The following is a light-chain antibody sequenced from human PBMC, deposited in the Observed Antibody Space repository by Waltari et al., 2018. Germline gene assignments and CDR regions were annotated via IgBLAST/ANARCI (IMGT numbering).Light chain of an antibody. Sequence: QSVLTQPPSVSGTPGQRVPIPCSGSTSNIGAGHDVHWYQHLPGTAPNLLNYGNNNRPSGVPDRFSGSKSGTSASLAITGLQADDEADYFCQSFDNMLSGGVVFGGGTKLAVL. CDR1: TSNIGAGHD. J-gene: IGLJ2*01. CDR2: GNN. CDR3: QSFDNMLSGGVV. V-gene: IGLV1-40*01.